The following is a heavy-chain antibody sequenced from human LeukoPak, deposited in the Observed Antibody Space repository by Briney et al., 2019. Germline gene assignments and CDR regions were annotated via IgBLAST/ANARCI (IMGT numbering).Heavy chain of an antibody. CDR2: IQAKAYGGAT. CDR3: TRAPHPRCSSSGCYLDY. D-gene: IGHD2-2*01. J-gene: IGHJ4*02. CDR1: GLTFGDYA. V-gene: IGHV3-49*04. Sequence: GGSLRLSCSTSGLTFGDYAMSWVRQAPGKGLEWVGFIQAKAYGGATKYAASVNGRFSISRDDSQSIANLQMNDLKTEDTAVCYCTRAPHPRCSSSGCYLDYWGQGTLVTVSS.